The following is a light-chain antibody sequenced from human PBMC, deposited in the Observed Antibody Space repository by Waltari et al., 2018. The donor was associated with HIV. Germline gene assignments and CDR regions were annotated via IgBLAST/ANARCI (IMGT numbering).Light chain of an antibody. Sequence: QSVLTQPPSVSGAPGQRVTISCTGSSSNTEAGYDVHWYQQLPGTAPKLLIYGNNNRPSGVPDRFSGSKSGTSVSLAITGLQAEDEADYFCQSYDSRLRAVVFGGGTKLTVL. J-gene: IGLJ2*01. CDR1: SSNTEAGYD. CDR2: GNN. CDR3: QSYDSRLRAVV. V-gene: IGLV1-40*01.